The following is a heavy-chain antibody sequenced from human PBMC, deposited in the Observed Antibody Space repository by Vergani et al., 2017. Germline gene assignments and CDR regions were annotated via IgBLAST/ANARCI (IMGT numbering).Heavy chain of an antibody. D-gene: IGHD2-2*01. V-gene: IGHV3-21*01. CDR1: GFTFSSYS. J-gene: IGHJ4*02. CDR3: AREVPSVVVPAAPIDY. CDR2: ISSSSSYI. Sequence: VQLVESGGGVVQPGGSLRLSCAASGFTFSSYSMNWVRQAPGKGLEWVSSISSSSSYIYYADSVKGRFTISRDNAKNSLYLQMNSLRAEDTAVYYCAREVPSVVVPAAPIDYWGQGTLVTVSS.